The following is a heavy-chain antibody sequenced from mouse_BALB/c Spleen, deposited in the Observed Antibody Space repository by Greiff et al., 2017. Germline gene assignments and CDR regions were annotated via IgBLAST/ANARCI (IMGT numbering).Heavy chain of an antibody. V-gene: IGHV5-6*01. CDR2: ISSGGSYT. J-gene: IGHJ3*01. CDR3: ARNIYYGNYGTFAY. CDR1: GFTFSSYG. Sequence: EVMLVESGGDLVKPGGSLKLSCAASGFTFSSYGMSWVRQTPDKRLEWVATISSGGSYTYYPDSVKGRFTISRDNAKNTLYLQMCSLKSEDTAMYYCARNIYYGNYGTFAYWGQGTLVTVSA. D-gene: IGHD2-1*01.